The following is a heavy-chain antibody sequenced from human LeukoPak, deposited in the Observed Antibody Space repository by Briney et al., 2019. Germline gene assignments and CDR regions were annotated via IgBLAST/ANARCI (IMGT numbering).Heavy chain of an antibody. Sequence: ASVKVSCKASEYTFTSYDINWVRQATGQGLKWMGWMSPNSGNTGSAQKFQGRVTMTRNTSISTAYMELSSLRSDDTAVYYCARVSWNYIDNADSYYYYMDVWGKGTTVTVSS. CDR3: ARVSWNYIDNADSYYYYMDV. CDR2: MSPNSGNT. CDR1: EYTFTSYD. V-gene: IGHV1-8*01. D-gene: IGHD1-7*01. J-gene: IGHJ6*03.